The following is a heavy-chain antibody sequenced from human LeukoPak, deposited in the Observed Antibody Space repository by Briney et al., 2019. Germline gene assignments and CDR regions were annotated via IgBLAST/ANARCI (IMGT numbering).Heavy chain of an antibody. D-gene: IGHD3-22*01. CDR1: GGSFSGNY. CDR3: ARLIGSSDYQDDAFDI. CDR2: INHSGST. J-gene: IGHJ3*02. V-gene: IGHV4-34*01. Sequence: RSSETLSLTCAVYGGSFSGNYWSWIRQPPGKGLEWIGEINHSGSTNYNPSLKSRVTISVDTSKNQFSLKLTSVTAADTAVYYCARLIGSSDYQDDAFDIWGQGTVVTVSS.